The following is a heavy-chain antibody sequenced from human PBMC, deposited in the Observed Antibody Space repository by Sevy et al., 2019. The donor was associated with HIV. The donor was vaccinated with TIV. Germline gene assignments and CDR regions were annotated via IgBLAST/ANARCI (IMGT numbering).Heavy chain of an antibody. CDR3: ATEGLRYYSGASLYQGGWFDP. V-gene: IGHV1-24*01. J-gene: IGHJ5*02. Sequence: ASVKVSCKVSEYTLTQLSMHWVRQAPGKGLEWMGHFDPEDGETIYGQKFQGRVTMTEDTSANTAYMQLNSLTSEDTAVYYCATEGLRYYSGASLYQGGWFDPWGQGTLVTVSS. CDR2: FDPEDGET. CDR1: EYTLTQLS. D-gene: IGHD2-15*01.